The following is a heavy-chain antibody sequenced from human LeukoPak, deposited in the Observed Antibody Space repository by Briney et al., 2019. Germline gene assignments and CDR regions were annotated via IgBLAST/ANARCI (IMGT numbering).Heavy chain of an antibody. V-gene: IGHV3-66*01. Sequence: GGSLRLSCAASGFTVSSNYMSWVRQAPGKGLEWVSVIYSGGSTYYADSVKGRFTISRDNSKNTLYLQMNSLRAEDTAVYYCARDPTGATVITDYWGQGTLVTVSS. CDR3: ARDPTGATVITDY. D-gene: IGHD4-23*01. J-gene: IGHJ4*02. CDR1: GFTVSSNY. CDR2: IYSGGST.